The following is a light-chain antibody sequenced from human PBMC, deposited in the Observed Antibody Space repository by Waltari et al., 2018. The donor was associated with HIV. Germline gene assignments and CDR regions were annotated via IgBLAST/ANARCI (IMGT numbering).Light chain of an antibody. J-gene: IGLJ3*02. CDR1: SSYVGGYNY. CDR2: DVS. CDR3: SSYTSSSIWV. Sequence: QSALTQPASVSGSPGQSITISCTGTSSYVGGYNYVSWYQQHPGKAPKLMIYDVSNRPAGVSIRFSGSKSGNTASLTISGLQAEDEADYYCSSYTSSSIWVFGGGTKLTVL. V-gene: IGLV2-14*03.